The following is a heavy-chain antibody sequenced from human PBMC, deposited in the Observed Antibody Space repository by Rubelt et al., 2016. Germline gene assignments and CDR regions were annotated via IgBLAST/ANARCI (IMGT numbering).Heavy chain of an antibody. J-gene: IGHJ5*02. Sequence: QVQLVQSGAEAKRPGASVKVSCKASGYPFATYAMHWVRQAPGQRLEWMGWIDAGNGATKYSINLKGRVTFTRDTSASTAYMELSSLRSDDTAMYFCARGYCSSANCLFNWFDPWGQGTLVTVSS. CDR1: GYPFATYA. D-gene: IGHD2-2*01. CDR3: ARGYCSSANCLFNWFDP. V-gene: IGHV1-3*01. CDR2: IDAGNGAT.